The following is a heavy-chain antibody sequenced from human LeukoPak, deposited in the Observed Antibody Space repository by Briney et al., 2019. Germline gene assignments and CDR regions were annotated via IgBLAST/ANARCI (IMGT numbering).Heavy chain of an antibody. J-gene: IGHJ4*02. Sequence: PSETLSLTCTVSGGSISSYYWSWIRQPPGKGLEWIGRIYTSGSANYNPSLKSRVTISVDKSKNQFSLKLSSLTAADTAVYYCARDFEGISGLFDYWGQGTLVTVSS. CDR3: ARDFEGISGLFDY. D-gene: IGHD2-15*01. CDR2: IYTSGSA. V-gene: IGHV4-4*07. CDR1: GGSISSYY.